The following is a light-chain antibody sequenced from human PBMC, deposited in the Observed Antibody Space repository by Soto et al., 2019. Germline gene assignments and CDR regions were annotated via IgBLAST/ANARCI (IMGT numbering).Light chain of an antibody. CDR1: DSDVGGYNY. CDR2: DVS. Sequence: QSALAQPRSVSGSPGQSVAISCTGTDSDVGGYNYVSWYQQHPGKAPKVIISDVSKRPSGVPDRFSGSKSGNTASLTISGVQTEAEADYYCCSYAGSHPVIFGGGTKLTVL. J-gene: IGLJ2*01. CDR3: CSYAGSHPVI. V-gene: IGLV2-11*01.